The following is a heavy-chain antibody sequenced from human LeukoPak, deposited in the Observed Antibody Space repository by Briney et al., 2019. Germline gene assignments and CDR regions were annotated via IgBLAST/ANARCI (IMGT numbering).Heavy chain of an antibody. D-gene: IGHD3-9*01. J-gene: IGHJ3*02. CDR1: GYTFTSYG. CDR3: ARVYPSPDDILTGYYNGAFDI. Sequence: ASVKVSCKASGYTFTSYGISWVRQAPGQGLEWMAWISAYNGNTNYAQKLQGRVTMTTDTSTSTAYMELRSLRSDDTAVYYCARVYPSPDDILTGYYNGAFDIWGQGTMVTVSS. V-gene: IGHV1-18*01. CDR2: ISAYNGNT.